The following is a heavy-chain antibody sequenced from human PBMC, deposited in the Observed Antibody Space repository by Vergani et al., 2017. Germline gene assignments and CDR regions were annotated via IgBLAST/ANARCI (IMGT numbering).Heavy chain of an antibody. CDR3: AKDGSYSSGTDY. J-gene: IGHJ4*02. V-gene: IGHV3-23*01. CDR2: ISGSGGST. D-gene: IGHD6-19*01. CDR1: GFTFSSYA. Sequence: EVQLLESGGGLVQPGGSLRLSCAASGFTFSSYAMSWVRQAPGKGLEWVSAISGSGGSTYYADSVKGRFTISRDNSKSTLYLQMNSLRAEDTAVYYCAKDGSYSSGTDYWGQGTLVTVSS.